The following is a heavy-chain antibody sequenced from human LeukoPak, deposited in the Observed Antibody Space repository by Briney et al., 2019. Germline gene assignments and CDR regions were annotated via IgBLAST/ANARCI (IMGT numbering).Heavy chain of an antibody. Sequence: SETLSLTCTVSGYSISSGYYWGWIRQPPGKGLKWIGTIYHSGSTYYNPSLKSRVTISVDTSKNQFSLRLSSVTAADTAVYYCARSAYCGGDCYSNYYYYYYMDVWGKGTTVTVSS. CDR3: ARSAYCGGDCYSNYYYYYYMDV. D-gene: IGHD2-21*01. J-gene: IGHJ6*03. CDR1: GYSISSGYY. CDR2: IYHSGST. V-gene: IGHV4-38-2*02.